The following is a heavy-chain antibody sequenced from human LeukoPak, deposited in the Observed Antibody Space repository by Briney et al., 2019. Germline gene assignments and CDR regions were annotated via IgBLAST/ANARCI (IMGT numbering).Heavy chain of an antibody. CDR2: INHSGST. V-gene: IGHV4-34*01. Sequence: PSETLSFTCAVYGGSFSGYYWSWIRQPPGKGLEWIGEINHSGSTNYNPSLKSRVTISVDTSKNQFSLKLSSVTAADTAVYYCARGMTGYSSGWYLLFDYWGQGTLVTVSS. D-gene: IGHD6-19*01. J-gene: IGHJ4*02. CDR1: GGSFSGYY. CDR3: ARGMTGYSSGWYLLFDY.